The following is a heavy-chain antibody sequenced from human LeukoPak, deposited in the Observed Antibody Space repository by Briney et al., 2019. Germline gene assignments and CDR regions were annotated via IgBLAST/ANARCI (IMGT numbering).Heavy chain of an antibody. V-gene: IGHV3-23*01. CDR2: ISSSGST. CDR1: GFTFSSYA. CDR3: AAERRTFWYFDF. D-gene: IGHD6-25*01. J-gene: IGHJ2*01. Sequence: PGGSLRLSCAASGFTFSSYAMSWVRQAPGKGLQWVSGISSSGSTYYADSVKGRFTISTDNSRNTVHLQMNSLRDADTAIYYCAAERRTFWYFDFWGRGTHVTVSS.